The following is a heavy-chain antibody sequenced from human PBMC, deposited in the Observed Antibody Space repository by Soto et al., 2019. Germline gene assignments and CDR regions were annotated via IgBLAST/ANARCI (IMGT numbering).Heavy chain of an antibody. D-gene: IGHD3-9*01. V-gene: IGHV1-3*01. J-gene: IGHJ4*02. Sequence: ASVKVSCKASGYTFTSYAMHWVRQAPGQRLEWMGWINAGNGNTKYSQKFQGRVTITRDTSASTVYMELSSLRSEDTAVYYCARAPADWPFDYWGQGSLVTVSS. CDR2: INAGNGNT. CDR3: ARAPADWPFDY. CDR1: GYTFTSYA.